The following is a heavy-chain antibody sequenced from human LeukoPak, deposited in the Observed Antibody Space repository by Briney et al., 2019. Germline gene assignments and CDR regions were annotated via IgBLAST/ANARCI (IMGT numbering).Heavy chain of an antibody. V-gene: IGHV3-21*01. J-gene: IGHJ3*02. Sequence: PGGSLRLSCAASGFTFSSYSMNWVRQAPGKGLEWVSSISSSSSYIYYADSVKGRFTISRDNAKNSLYLQMNSLRAEDTAVYYCARPMATTTGDAFDIWGQGTMVTVSS. CDR1: GFTFSSYS. CDR3: ARPMATTTGDAFDI. D-gene: IGHD5-24*01. CDR2: ISSSSSYI.